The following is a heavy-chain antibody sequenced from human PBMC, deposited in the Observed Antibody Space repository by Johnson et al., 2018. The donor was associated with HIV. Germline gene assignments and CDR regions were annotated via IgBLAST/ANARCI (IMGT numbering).Heavy chain of an antibody. CDR1: GFSFSSYG. J-gene: IGHJ3*02. CDR2: ISYHVGNR. CDR3: ARDLSRGGIAARLGAFDI. V-gene: IGHV3-30*03. D-gene: IGHD6-6*01. Sequence: QVQLVESGGGVVQPGRSLRLSCAASGFSFSSYGIHWVRQAPGQGLEWVAYISYHVGNRYYADSVKGRFTISRDNSKNTLYLQMNSLRAEDTAVYYCARDLSRGGIAARLGAFDIWGQVTMVTVSS.